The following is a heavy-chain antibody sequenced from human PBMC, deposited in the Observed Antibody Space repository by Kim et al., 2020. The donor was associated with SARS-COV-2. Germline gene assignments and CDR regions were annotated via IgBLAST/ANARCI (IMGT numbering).Heavy chain of an antibody. J-gene: IGHJ5*02. Sequence: ASVKVSCKVSGYTLTELSMHWVRQAPGKGLEWMGGFDPEDGETIYAQKFQGRVTMTEDTSTDTAYMELSSLRSEDTAVYYCATDCREGIAARPCWFDPWGQGTLVTVSS. CDR1: GYTLTELS. D-gene: IGHD6-6*01. CDR3: ATDCREGIAARPCWFDP. CDR2: FDPEDGET. V-gene: IGHV1-24*01.